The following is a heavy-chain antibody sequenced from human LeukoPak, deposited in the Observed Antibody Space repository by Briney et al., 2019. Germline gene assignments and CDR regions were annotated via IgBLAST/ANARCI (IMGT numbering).Heavy chain of an antibody. V-gene: IGHV3-21*01. D-gene: IGHD6-13*01. J-gene: IGHJ6*02. CDR2: ISSSSSYI. CDR3: ARLNRARIAAAGRPDV. CDR1: GFTFSSYA. Sequence: GGSLRLSCAASGFTFSSYAMSWVRQAPGKGLEWVSSISSSSSYIYYADSVKGRFTISRDNAKNSLYLQMNSLRAEDTAVYYCARLNRARIAAAGRPDVWGQGTTVTVSS.